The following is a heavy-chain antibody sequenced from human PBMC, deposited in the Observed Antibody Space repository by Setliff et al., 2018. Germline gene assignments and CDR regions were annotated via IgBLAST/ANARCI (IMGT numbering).Heavy chain of an antibody. J-gene: IGHJ1*01. V-gene: IGHV1-2*02. D-gene: IGHD4-17*01. CDR2: INPNSGGT. Sequence: ASVKVSCKASGYTFTGYYVHWVRQVPGQGLEWMGWINPNSGGTNYAQRFQGRVTMTRDTSISTAYMELRSLRSDDTAVYYCVRDAGWQYDDYAGVYFPHWGQGTLVTVSS. CDR1: GYTFTGYY. CDR3: VRDAGWQYDDYAGVYFPH.